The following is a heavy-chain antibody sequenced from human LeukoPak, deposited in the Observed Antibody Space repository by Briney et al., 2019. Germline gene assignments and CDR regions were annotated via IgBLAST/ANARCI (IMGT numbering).Heavy chain of an antibody. J-gene: IGHJ5*02. CDR1: GYTFTGYY. Sequence: ASVKVSSKASGYTFTGYYMHWVRQAPGQGLEWMGWINPNSGGTNYAQKFQGRVTMTRDTSISTAYMELSRLRSDDTAVYYCAREDFTMVRGVTSNWLDPWGQGTLVTVSS. D-gene: IGHD3-10*01. CDR2: INPNSGGT. CDR3: AREDFTMVRGVTSNWLDP. V-gene: IGHV1-2*02.